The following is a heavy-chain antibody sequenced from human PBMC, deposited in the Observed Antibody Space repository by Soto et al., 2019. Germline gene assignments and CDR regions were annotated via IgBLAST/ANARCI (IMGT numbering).Heavy chain of an antibody. D-gene: IGHD6-13*01. V-gene: IGHV4-34*01. J-gene: IGHJ4*02. Sequence: PSETLSLTCAVYGGSFSGYYWSWIRQPPGKGLEWIGEINHSGNTNYSPSLKSRVTISVDTSKNQLFLNLSSVTAADTAMYYCARHHVRGRTIAGAAEFWGQGTLVTVSS. CDR1: GGSFSGYY. CDR3: ARHHVRGRTIAGAAEF. CDR2: INHSGNT.